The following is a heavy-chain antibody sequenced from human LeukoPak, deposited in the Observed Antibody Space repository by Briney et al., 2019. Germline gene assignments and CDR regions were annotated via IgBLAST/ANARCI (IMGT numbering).Heavy chain of an antibody. J-gene: IGHJ4*02. V-gene: IGHV4-34*01. Sequence: PSETLSLTCAVYGGSFSGYYWSWIRQPPGKGLEWIGEINHSGSTNYNPSLKSRDTISVDTSKNQFSLKLSSVTAADTAVYYCARGLSELWLRYFDYWGQGTLVTVSS. D-gene: IGHD5-18*01. CDR1: GGSFSGYY. CDR3: ARGLSELWLRYFDY. CDR2: INHSGST.